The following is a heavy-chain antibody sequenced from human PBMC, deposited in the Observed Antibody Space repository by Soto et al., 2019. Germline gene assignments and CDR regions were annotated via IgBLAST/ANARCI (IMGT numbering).Heavy chain of an antibody. J-gene: IGHJ6*02. CDR2: IIPILGIA. CDR1: GGTFSSYT. CDR3: ATPYSGSYYYYGMDV. D-gene: IGHD1-26*01. Sequence: ASVKVSCKASGGTFSSYTISWVRQAPGQGLEWMGRIIPILGIANYAQKFQGRVTITADKSTSTAYMELSSLRSEDTAVYYCATPYSGSYYYYGMDVWGQGTTVTVSS. V-gene: IGHV1-69*02.